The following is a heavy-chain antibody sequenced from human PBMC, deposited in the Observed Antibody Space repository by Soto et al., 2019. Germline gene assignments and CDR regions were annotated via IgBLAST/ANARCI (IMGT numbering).Heavy chain of an antibody. CDR2: ISDSGTAI. Sequence: PGGSLRLSCVSSGFSFSDYYMTWIRQAPGKGLEWVSCISDSGTAISYADSVKGRFTISRDNARNTLYLQMNSLRAEDTAVYFCARARGYSYGHFDYWGQGTLVTVSS. D-gene: IGHD5-18*01. V-gene: IGHV3-11*01. J-gene: IGHJ4*02. CDR3: ARARGYSYGHFDY. CDR1: GFSFSDYY.